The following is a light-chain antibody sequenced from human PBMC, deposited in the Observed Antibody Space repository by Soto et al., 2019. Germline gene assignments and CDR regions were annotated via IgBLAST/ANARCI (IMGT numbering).Light chain of an antibody. CDR2: EVT. CDR3: SSYAGSNNVI. CDR1: SSDVGGNNY. V-gene: IGLV2-8*01. Sequence: QSVLTQPPSASGSPGQSVAISCTGTSSDVGGNNYVSWYQQHPGKAPKLMVYEVTKRPSGVPDRFSGFKSGNTAPLTVSGLQAEDEADYYCSSYAGSNNVIFGGGTKLTVL. J-gene: IGLJ2*01.